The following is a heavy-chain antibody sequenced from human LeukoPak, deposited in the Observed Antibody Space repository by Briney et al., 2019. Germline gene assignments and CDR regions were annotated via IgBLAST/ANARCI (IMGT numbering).Heavy chain of an antibody. CDR1: GFTLSRYD. D-gene: IGHD1-26*01. J-gene: IGHJ3*02. V-gene: IGHV3-13*04. CDR2: LGTAGDT. CDR3: ARVGSNAFDI. Sequence: GGSLRLSCAASGFTLSRYDMHWVHQATGKGLEWVSALGTAGDTYYPGSVKGRFTISRENAKNSLYLQMNSLRAGDTAVYYCARVGSNAFDIWGQGTMVTVSS.